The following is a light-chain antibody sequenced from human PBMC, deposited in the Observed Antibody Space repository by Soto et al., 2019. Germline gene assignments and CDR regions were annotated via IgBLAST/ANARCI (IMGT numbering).Light chain of an antibody. CDR3: QQYNNWPIT. V-gene: IGKV3-15*01. CDR2: GAS. CDR1: QSVSSN. Sequence: EIVMTQSPATLSVSPGERATLSCRASQSVSSNLAWYQQKPGQAPRLLIYGASTRATGFPARFSGCGSGTEFTLTITSLQSEDFAVYYCQQYNNWPITFGQGTRLEIK. J-gene: IGKJ5*01.